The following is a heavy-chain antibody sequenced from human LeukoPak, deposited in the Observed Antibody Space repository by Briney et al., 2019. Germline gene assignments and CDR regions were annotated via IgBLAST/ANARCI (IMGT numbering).Heavy chain of an antibody. CDR2: ISTVSSYI. CDR1: GFTFSSYS. D-gene: IGHD1-1*01. J-gene: IGHJ2*01. V-gene: IGHV3-21*01. Sequence: GGSLSLSCAASGFTFSSYSMKWVRQAPGKWLEWVSSISTVSSYIYYTDSVKGRFTISRGNAKNSLYLQMNRLRAEDTAVYYCAGRDTTGYIPREWDYWYIDLWGRGTLVSVSS. CDR3: AGRDTTGYIPREWDYWYIDL.